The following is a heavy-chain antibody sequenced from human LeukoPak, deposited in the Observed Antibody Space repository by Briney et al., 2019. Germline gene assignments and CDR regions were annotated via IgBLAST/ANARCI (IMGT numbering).Heavy chain of an antibody. CDR3: ARQQQLVLVVGRANWFDP. CDR2: INPNSGGT. Sequence: ASVKVSCKASGYTFTGYYMHWVRQAPGQGLEWMGWINPNSGGTNYAQKSQGRVTMTRDTSISTAYMELSRLRSDDTAVYYCARQQQLVLVVGRANWFDPWGQGTLVTVSS. CDR1: GYTFTGYY. V-gene: IGHV1-2*02. D-gene: IGHD6-13*01. J-gene: IGHJ5*02.